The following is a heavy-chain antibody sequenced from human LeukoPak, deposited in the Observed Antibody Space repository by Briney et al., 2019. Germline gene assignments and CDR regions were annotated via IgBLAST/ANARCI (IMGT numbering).Heavy chain of an antibody. CDR2: IYSGGST. CDR3: ARGGYDIGNWFDP. V-gene: IGHV3-53*01. J-gene: IGHJ5*02. CDR1: GFTVSSNY. D-gene: IGHD3-9*01. Sequence: PGGSLRLSYAASGFTVSSNYMSWVRQAPGKGLEWVSVIYSGGSTYYADSVKGRFTISRDNSKNTLYLQMNSLRAEDTAVYYCARGGYDIGNWFDPWGQGTLVTVSS.